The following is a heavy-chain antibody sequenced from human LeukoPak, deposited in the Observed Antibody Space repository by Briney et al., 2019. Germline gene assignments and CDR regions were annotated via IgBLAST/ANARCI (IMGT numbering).Heavy chain of an antibody. CDR1: GVSITSSDYY. CDR2: IYSRGTN. J-gene: IGHJ5*02. CDR3: ARGIFYGGRNQYIWFDL. D-gene: IGHD4-23*01. Sequence: PSETLSLTCNVSGVSITSSDYYWGWIRQPPGKGLEWIVSIYSRGTNYYNPSLKSRVTISVDTSRNQVSLKMSSVTAADTAVYYCARGIFYGGRNQYIWFDLWGQGTLVTVSS. V-gene: IGHV4-39*01.